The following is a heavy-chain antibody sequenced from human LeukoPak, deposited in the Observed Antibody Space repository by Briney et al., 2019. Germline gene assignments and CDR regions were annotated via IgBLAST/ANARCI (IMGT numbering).Heavy chain of an antibody. Sequence: PSETLSLTCTVSGGSISSGIYYWNWIRQPAGKGLEWIGRVYTSGSTNYNPSLKSRVTISVDTSKNQFSLKLSSVTAADTAVYYCARATTSDYGDYLIDYWGQGTLVTVSS. J-gene: IGHJ4*02. CDR1: GGSISSGIYY. CDR2: VYTSGST. V-gene: IGHV4-61*02. D-gene: IGHD4-17*01. CDR3: ARATTSDYGDYLIDY.